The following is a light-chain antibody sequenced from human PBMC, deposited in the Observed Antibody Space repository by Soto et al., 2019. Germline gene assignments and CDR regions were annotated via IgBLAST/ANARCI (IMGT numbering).Light chain of an antibody. CDR1: QTINTY. CDR2: SAS. J-gene: IGKJ2*01. V-gene: IGKV1-39*01. Sequence: DIQMTQSPSSLSASVGGGVTITCRASQTINTYLNWYQQKPGKAPKLLIHSASSLQSGVPSKFSGSGSGTDFTLTISSPQPEDCATYYCQQSARVPRTFGQGTKLEIK. CDR3: QQSARVPRT.